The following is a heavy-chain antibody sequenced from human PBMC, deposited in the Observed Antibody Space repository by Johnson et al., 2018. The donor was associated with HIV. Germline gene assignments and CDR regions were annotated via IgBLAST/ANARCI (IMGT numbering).Heavy chain of an antibody. D-gene: IGHD3-22*01. CDR2: IYSGGST. CDR1: GFTVSSNY. CDR3: ARADYYDANAFDI. J-gene: IGHJ3*02. Sequence: VQLVESGGGLIQPGGSLRLSCAASGFTVSSNYMSWVRQAPGKGLEWVSVIYSGGSTYYADSVKGRFTISRDNSKNTLYLQMNSLRAEDTAVYYCARADYYDANAFDIWGQGTMVTVSS. V-gene: IGHV3-53*01.